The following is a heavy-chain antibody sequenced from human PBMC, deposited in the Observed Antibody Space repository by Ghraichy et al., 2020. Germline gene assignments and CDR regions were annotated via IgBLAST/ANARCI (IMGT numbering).Heavy chain of an antibody. CDR3: ARHFLHSSGYRGVSY. CDR1: GGSISSSSYY. D-gene: IGHD3-22*01. CDR2: IYYSGST. Sequence: SETLSLTCTVSGGSISSSSYYWGWIRQPPGKGLEWIGSIYYSGSTYYNPSLKSRVTISVDTSKNQFSLKLSSVTAADTAVYYCARHFLHSSGYRGVSYWGQGTLVTVSS. J-gene: IGHJ4*02. V-gene: IGHV4-39*01.